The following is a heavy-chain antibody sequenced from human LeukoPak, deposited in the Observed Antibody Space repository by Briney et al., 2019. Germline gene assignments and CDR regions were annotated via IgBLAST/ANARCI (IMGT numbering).Heavy chain of an antibody. J-gene: IGHJ4*02. CDR1: GFTFSSYA. V-gene: IGHV3-23*01. Sequence: PGGSLRLSCAASGFTFSSYAMSWVRQAPGKGLEWVSAISGSGGSTYYADSVKGRFTISRDNSKNTLYLQMNSLRAEDTAVYYCAKDSFPPRAVAGTFDYWGQGTLVTVSS. D-gene: IGHD6-19*01. CDR3: AKDSFPPRAVAGTFDY. CDR2: ISGSGGST.